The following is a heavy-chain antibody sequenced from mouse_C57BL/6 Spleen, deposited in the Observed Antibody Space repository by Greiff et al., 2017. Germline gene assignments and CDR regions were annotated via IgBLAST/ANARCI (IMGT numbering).Heavy chain of an antibody. CDR2: IWSGGST. Sequence: VQRVESGPGLVQPSQSLSITCTVSGFSLTSYGVHWVRQSPGKGLEWLGVIWSGGSTDYNAAFISRLSISKDNSKSQVFFKMNSLQADDTAIYYCARKEAYYSNYGYFDVWGTGTTVTVSS. CDR3: ARKEAYYSNYGYFDV. CDR1: GFSLTSYG. J-gene: IGHJ1*03. D-gene: IGHD2-5*01. V-gene: IGHV2-2*01.